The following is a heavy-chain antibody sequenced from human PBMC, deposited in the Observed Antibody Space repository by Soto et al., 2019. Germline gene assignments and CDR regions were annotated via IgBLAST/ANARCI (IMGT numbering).Heavy chain of an antibody. CDR2: IDSNGGT. CDR1: DDSSSSYK. D-gene: IGHD3-10*01. J-gene: IGHJ6*02. Sequence: QVQLQESGPGLVKPSETLSLTCTVSDDSSSSYKWSWIRQPPGRRLEWIGYIDSNGGTSYNPSLPSRVTISIDTPTKQFSLKLSSVTAADTAVYYYVRQRFGRLHGLVDVWGQGTTVTVSS. V-gene: IGHV4-59*08. CDR3: VRQRFGRLHGLVDV.